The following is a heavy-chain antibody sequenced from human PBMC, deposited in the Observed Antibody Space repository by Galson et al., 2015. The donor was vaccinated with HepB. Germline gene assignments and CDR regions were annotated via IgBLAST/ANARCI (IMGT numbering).Heavy chain of an antibody. J-gene: IGHJ6*02. CDR3: ARDNYDYESYGMDV. Sequence: SLRLSCAASGFAFSSYSMNWVRQAPGKGLEWVSYISSSSSSTIYYADSVKGRFTISRDNAKNSLYLQMNSLRDEDTAVYYCARDNYDYESYGMDVWGQGTTVTVSS. V-gene: IGHV3-48*02. CDR1: GFAFSSYS. D-gene: IGHD3-16*01. CDR2: ISSSSSSTI.